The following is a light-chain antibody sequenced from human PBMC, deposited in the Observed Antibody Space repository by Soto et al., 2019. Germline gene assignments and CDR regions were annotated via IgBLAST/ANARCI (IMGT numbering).Light chain of an antibody. Sequence: EIVLTQSPGTLSLSPGERATLSCRASQSVSSSYLAWYQQKPGQAPRLLIYGASSRATGIPDRFSGSGSGTDFTLTISRLEPKDFAVYYCPQYGSSPYTFGQGTKLEIK. CDR1: QSVSSSY. CDR2: GAS. CDR3: PQYGSSPYT. V-gene: IGKV3-20*01. J-gene: IGKJ2*01.